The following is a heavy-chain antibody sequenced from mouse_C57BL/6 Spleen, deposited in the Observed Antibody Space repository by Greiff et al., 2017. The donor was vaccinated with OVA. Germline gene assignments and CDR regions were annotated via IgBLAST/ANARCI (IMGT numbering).Heavy chain of an antibody. CDR2: ISSGGDYI. V-gene: IGHV5-9-1*02. CDR1: GFTFSSYA. J-gene: IGHJ2*01. CDR3: TRGCYYGSSYFDY. Sequence: EVKLMESGEGLVKPGGSLKLSCAASGFTFSSYAMSWVRQTPEKRLEWVAYISSGGDYIYYADTVKGRFTISRDNARNTLYLQMSSLKSEDTAMYYCTRGCYYGSSYFDYWGQGTTLTVSS. D-gene: IGHD1-1*01.